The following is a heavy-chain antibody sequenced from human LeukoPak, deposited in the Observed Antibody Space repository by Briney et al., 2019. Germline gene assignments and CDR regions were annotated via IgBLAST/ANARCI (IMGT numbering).Heavy chain of an antibody. CDR2: VYYTGST. CDR1: GGSISNYY. Sequence: PSETLSLTCPVSGGSISNYYYWTWIRQPPGKGLEWIGYVYYTGSTNFNPSLKSRVTISVDTSKNQFSLKLSSVTAADTAVYYCARETDILTGYSRSGWFDPWGQGTLVTVSS. J-gene: IGHJ5*02. CDR3: ARETDILTGYSRSGWFDP. V-gene: IGHV4-59*01. D-gene: IGHD3-9*01.